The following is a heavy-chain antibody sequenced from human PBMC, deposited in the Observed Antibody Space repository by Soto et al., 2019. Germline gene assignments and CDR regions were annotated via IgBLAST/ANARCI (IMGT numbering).Heavy chain of an antibody. Sequence: QVKLVESGGGVVQPGRSLRLSCAASGFTFRSHGMHWVRQAPGKGLEWVAVIWYDGSNKYYADSVKGRFTISRDNSKNTRPLQMNRLRAEDAAVYYCAREGDGGESPFDYWGQGTRGSVSS. CDR2: IWYDGSNK. J-gene: IGHJ4*02. V-gene: IGHV3-33*01. CDR1: GFTFRSHG. CDR3: AREGDGGESPFDY. D-gene: IGHD2-21*01.